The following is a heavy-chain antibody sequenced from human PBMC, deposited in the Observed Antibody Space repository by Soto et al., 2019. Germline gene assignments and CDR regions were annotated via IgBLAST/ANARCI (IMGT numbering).Heavy chain of an antibody. CDR1: GYSIRSGYY. J-gene: IGHJ4*01. V-gene: IGHV4-38-2*02. CDR3: AALWFGELAFNY. CDR2: VYHNGIM. D-gene: IGHD3-10*01. Sequence: SETLSLTCSVSGYSIRSGYYWGCVRQAPGKGLDWLGSVYHNGIMFHNPSFQSRVTISVDTSKNQFSLNLRSVTAADTAVYYCAALWFGELAFNYWGHGILVTVYS.